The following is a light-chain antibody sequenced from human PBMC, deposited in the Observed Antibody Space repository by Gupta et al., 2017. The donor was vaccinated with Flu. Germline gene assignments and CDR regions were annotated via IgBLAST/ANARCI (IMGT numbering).Light chain of an antibody. V-gene: IGLV1-44*01. CDR1: FANVGSDS. CDR3: AAWDAGVGGLL. CDR2: CNN. J-gene: IGLJ2*01. Sequence: VSLPCLGRFANVGSDSIDWYRQVPGMAPKLFVYCNNERPAGVPDRFSDSRSGTSAAVATSGLQPEEEGVYYWAAWDAGVGGLLFGGGTRLAVL.